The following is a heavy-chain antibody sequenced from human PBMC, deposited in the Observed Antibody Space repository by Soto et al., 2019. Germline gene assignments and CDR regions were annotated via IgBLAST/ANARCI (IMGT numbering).Heavy chain of an antibody. V-gene: IGHV1-18*01. CDR3: ARDDCNGGSCDGGHYLDL. CDR1: DYIFLAYG. J-gene: IGHJ2*01. D-gene: IGHD2-15*01. Sequence: QVQLVQSGPEVKKAGASVKVSCTAPTDYIFLAYGFDWVRQAPGQGLEWMGWISPKFGRTNYARTLQDRVTMTTDVSINSVSMELRDLRSDDTAVYYCARDDCNGGSCDGGHYLDLWGRGTPISVSS. CDR2: ISPKFGRT.